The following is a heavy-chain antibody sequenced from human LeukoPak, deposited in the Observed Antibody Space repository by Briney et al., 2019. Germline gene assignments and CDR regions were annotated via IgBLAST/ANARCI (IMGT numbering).Heavy chain of an antibody. CDR3: ARANFLYCSSSTCLFDY. V-gene: IGHV1-2*02. J-gene: IGHJ4*02. CDR1: GYTFTDYY. CDR2: INPNDGDT. Sequence: GASVKVSFKASGYTFTDYYMHWVRQAPGQGFEWMGWINPNDGDTNYAQKFQGRVTMTRDTSISTAHMEVGRLRSDDTAVYYCARANFLYCSSSTCLFDYWGQGTLVTVSS. D-gene: IGHD2-2*01.